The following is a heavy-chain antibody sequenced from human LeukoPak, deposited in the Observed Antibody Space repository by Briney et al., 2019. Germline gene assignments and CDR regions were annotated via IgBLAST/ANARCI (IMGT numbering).Heavy chain of an antibody. D-gene: IGHD6-19*01. CDR2: IYSGDST. CDR1: GFTVSSNY. J-gene: IGHJ5*02. CDR3: ARVSRWPRGWFDP. Sequence: GGSLRLSCAASGFTVSSNYMSWVRQAPGKGLEWVSIIYSGDSTYYADSVKGRFTISRDNSKNTLYLQMSSLRAEDTAVYYCARVSRWPRGWFDPWGQGTLVTVSS. V-gene: IGHV3-53*01.